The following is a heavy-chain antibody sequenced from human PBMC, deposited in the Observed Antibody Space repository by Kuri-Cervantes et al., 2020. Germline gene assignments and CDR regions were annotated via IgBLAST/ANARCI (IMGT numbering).Heavy chain of an antibody. CDR3: AHRVAWEYFDL. J-gene: IGHJ2*01. Sequence: SGPTLGKPTQTLTLTCTLSGFSLSTSGVGVGWIRQPPGKALEWLALIYCDDDKRYSPSLKSRLTITKDTSKNQVVLTMTNMDPVDTATYYCAHRVAWEYFDLWGRGTLVTVSS. V-gene: IGHV2-5*02. D-gene: IGHD1-26*01. CDR1: GFSLSTSGVG. CDR2: IYCDDDK.